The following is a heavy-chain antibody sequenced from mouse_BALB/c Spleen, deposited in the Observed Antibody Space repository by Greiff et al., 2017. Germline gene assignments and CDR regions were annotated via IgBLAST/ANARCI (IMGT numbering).Heavy chain of an antibody. V-gene: IGHV5-6*01. CDR1: GFTFSSYG. CDR2: ISSGGSYT. D-gene: IGHD2-13*01. CDR3: ARQEVTPAWFAY. J-gene: IGHJ3*01. Sequence: EVKVVESGGDLVKPGGSLKLSCAASGFTFSSYGMSWVRQTPDKRLEWVATISSGGSYTYYPDSVKGRFTISRDNAKNTLYLQMSSLKSEDTAMYYCARQEVTPAWFAYWGQGTLVTVSA.